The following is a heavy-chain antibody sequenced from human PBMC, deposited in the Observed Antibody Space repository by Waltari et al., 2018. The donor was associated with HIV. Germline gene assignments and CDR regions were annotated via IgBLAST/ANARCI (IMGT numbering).Heavy chain of an antibody. V-gene: IGHV3-33*01. Sequence: QVHLVESGGGVVQPGRSLRLSCEASGFTFRGHDIHWVRQAPGKGLEWVAVVWFDGSNEYYADSVRGRFTISRDSSKNTVYLQMNSLRAEDTAVYYCTRDLVEMASTYYSYYGMDVWGQGTTVTVSS. D-gene: IGHD3-3*01. CDR3: TRDLVEMASTYYSYYGMDV. CDR1: GFTFRGHD. CDR2: VWFDGSNE. J-gene: IGHJ6*02.